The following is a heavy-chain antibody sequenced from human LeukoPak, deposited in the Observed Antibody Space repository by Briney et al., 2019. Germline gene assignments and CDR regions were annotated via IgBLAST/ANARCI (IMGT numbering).Heavy chain of an antibody. CDR1: GGSISSYY. Sequence: PSETLSLTCTVFGGSISSYYWSWIRQPPGKGLEWIGYIYDSGSTYYNPSLKSRVTISIDTSKNQFSLKLTSVTAADTAVYYCVRVLYRGRSSRSWIDFWGQGTLVTVSS. CDR3: VRVLYRGRSSRSWIDF. V-gene: IGHV4-59*01. CDR2: IYDSGST. J-gene: IGHJ4*02. D-gene: IGHD6-13*01.